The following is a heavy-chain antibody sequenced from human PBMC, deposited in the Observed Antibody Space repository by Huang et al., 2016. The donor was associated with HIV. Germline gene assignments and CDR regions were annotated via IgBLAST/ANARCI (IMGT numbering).Heavy chain of an antibody. J-gene: IGHJ4*02. CDR3: TTWARTSAGGN. V-gene: IGHV3-15*01. CDR1: GFTFKDSW. Sequence: EVQLVESGGGLVKAGGSLRLSCAGSGFTFKDSWMSWVHQTAGEGLECVGFSNTKDDGGTTDYAAPGKGRVSMSRDDSKNTFYLQLNSLKSEDTAVYYCTTWARTSAGGNWGQGTLVSVSS. D-gene: IGHD6-25*01. CDR2: SNTKDDGGTT.